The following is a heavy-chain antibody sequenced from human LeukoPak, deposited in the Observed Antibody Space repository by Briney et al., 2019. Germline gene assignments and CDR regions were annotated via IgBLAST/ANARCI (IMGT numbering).Heavy chain of an antibody. Sequence: ASVKVSCKASGYTFTSYGISWVRQAPGQGLEWMGWISAYNGNTNYAQKLQGRVTMTTDTSTSTACMELRSLRSDDTAVYYCARDIPYDSSGPPEKTDAFDIWGQGTMVTVSS. CDR1: GYTFTSYG. J-gene: IGHJ3*02. V-gene: IGHV1-18*01. CDR2: ISAYNGNT. CDR3: ARDIPYDSSGPPEKTDAFDI. D-gene: IGHD3-22*01.